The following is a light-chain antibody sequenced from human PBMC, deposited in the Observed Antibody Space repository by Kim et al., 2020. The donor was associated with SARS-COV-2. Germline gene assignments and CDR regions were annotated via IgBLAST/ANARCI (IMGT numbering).Light chain of an antibody. V-gene: IGKV3-20*01. J-gene: IGKJ2*01. CDR2: GAS. CDR1: QSVSSIY. CDR3: QLYVSSTYT. Sequence: EIVLTQSPGTLSLSPGERATLSCRASQSVSSIYLAWYQLKPGQAPRLLIFGASSRATGIPDRFRDSGSGTDFTLTISSLEPEDFAVYYCQLYVSSTYTFGQGTKLEIK.